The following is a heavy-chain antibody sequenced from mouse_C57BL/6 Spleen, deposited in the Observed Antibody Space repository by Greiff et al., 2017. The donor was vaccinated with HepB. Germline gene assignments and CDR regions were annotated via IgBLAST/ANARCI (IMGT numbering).Heavy chain of an antibody. CDR2: IYPGSGST. J-gene: IGHJ3*01. CDR1: GYTFTSYW. D-gene: IGHD1-1*01. CDR3: ARINDGSSRFAY. Sequence: VQLQQSGAELVKPGASVKMSCKASGYTFTSYWITWVKQRPGHGLEWIGDIYPGSGSTNYNEKFKSKATLTVDTSSSTAYMQLSSLTSEDSAVYYCARINDGSSRFAYWGQGTLVTVSA. V-gene: IGHV1-55*01.